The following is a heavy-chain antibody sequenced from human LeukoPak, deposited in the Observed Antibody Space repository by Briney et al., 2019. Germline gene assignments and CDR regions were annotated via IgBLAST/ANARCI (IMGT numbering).Heavy chain of an antibody. CDR2: IYYSGST. CDR3: AGVYAKGWYFDL. V-gene: IGHV4-59*01. J-gene: IGHJ2*01. Sequence: SETLPLTCTVSGGSISSYYWSWIRQSPGKGLEWIGYIYYSGSTNYNPSLKSRVTISVDTSKNHFSLKLSSVTAADTAVYYCAGVYAKGWYFDLWGRGTLVTVSS. CDR1: GGSISSYY. D-gene: IGHD2-8*01.